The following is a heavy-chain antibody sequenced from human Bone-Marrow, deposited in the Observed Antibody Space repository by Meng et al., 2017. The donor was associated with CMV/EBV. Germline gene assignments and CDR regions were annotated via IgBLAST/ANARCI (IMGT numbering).Heavy chain of an antibody. CDR3: TRRVNQYDFWSGYPYGMDV. V-gene: IGHV3-73*01. CDR1: GFTFSGSA. D-gene: IGHD3-3*01. CDR2: IRSKANSYAT. Sequence: GESLKISCAASGFTFSGSAMHWGRQASGKGLEWVSRIRSKANSYATAYAASVKGRFTISRDDSKNTAYLQMNSLKTEDTAVYYCTRRVNQYDFWSGYPYGMDVWGQGTTVTVSS. J-gene: IGHJ6*02.